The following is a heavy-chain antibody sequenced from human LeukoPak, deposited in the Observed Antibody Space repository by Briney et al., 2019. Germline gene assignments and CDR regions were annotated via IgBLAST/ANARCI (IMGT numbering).Heavy chain of an antibody. V-gene: IGHV3-11*04. CDR2: ISSSGSTI. CDR3: ARDIHSVAFDI. CDR1: GFTFSDYY. Sequence: PGGSLRLSCAASGFTFSDYYMSWLRQAPGKGLEGVSYISSSGSTIYYADSVKGRFTISRDNAKRSVYLQMNSLGVEDTAVYYCARDIHSVAFDIWGQGTMVTVSS. J-gene: IGHJ3*02.